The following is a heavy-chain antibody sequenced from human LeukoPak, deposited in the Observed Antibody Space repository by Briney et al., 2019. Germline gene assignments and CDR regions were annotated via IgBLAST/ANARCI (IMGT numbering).Heavy chain of an antibody. V-gene: IGHV3-74*01. CDR3: ARSRDGHNYYYYGMDV. CDR2: INPDGSIT. Sequence: GGSLRLSCAASGVTLSGYWIHWVRQAPGKGLVWVARINPDGSITNYADSVKGRITISRDNSKNTLYLQMNSLRAEDTAVYYCARSRDGHNYYYYGMDVWGQGTTVTVSS. J-gene: IGHJ6*02. CDR1: GVTLSGYW. D-gene: IGHD5-24*01.